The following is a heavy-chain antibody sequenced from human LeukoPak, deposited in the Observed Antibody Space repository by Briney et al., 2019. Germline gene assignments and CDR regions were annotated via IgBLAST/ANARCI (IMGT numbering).Heavy chain of an antibody. Sequence: GGSLRLSCAASGFTFSDYAMSWVRQATGKGLEWLANIKPDGSETHYVDSVRGRFTISRDNAKNSLYLQMNSLGAEDTAVYYCARGFTGYVFFDYWGQGILVTVSS. CDR1: GFTFSDYA. V-gene: IGHV3-7*04. CDR2: IKPDGSET. D-gene: IGHD5-12*01. CDR3: ARGFTGYVFFDY. J-gene: IGHJ4*02.